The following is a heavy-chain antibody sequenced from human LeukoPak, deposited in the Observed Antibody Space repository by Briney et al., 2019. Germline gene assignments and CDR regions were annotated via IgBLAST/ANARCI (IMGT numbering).Heavy chain of an antibody. CDR2: IIPIFGIA. J-gene: IGHJ6*02. Sequence: SVKVCCKASGGTFSSYAISWVRQAPGQGLEWKGRIIPIFGIANYAQKFQGRVTITADKSTSTAYMELSSLRSEDTAVYYCAREVDTAMVMLADYYGMDVWGQGTTVTVSS. CDR1: GGTFSSYA. D-gene: IGHD5-18*01. V-gene: IGHV1-69*04. CDR3: AREVDTAMVMLADYYGMDV.